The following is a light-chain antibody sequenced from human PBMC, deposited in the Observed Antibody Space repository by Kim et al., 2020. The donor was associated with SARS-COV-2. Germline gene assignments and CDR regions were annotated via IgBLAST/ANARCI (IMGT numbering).Light chain of an antibody. CDR1: ESLRGR. J-gene: IGKJ2*01. V-gene: IGKV1-5*01. CDR3: QHYSGTALFT. CDR2: DAS. Sequence: ASVGDRVTLTCRASESLRGRLAWYQQKPGKAPKLLISDASRLESGVPPRFSGTESGTEFTLIISSLQPDDIATYYCQHYSGTALFTFGQGTKLEI.